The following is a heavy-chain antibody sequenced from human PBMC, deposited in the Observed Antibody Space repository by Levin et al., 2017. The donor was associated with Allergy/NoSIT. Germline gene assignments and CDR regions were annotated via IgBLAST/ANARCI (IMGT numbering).Heavy chain of an antibody. CDR1: GFTVSSNY. V-gene: IGHV3-66*02. Sequence: PGGSLRLSCAASGFTVSSNYMNWVRQAPGKGLEWVSVLYSGGRTDYGDSVKGRFAISRDDAKNTLYLQMNSLRAEDTAVYYCARGLRLGEAGGQGTLVTVSS. CDR2: LYSGGRT. D-gene: IGHD3-16*01. J-gene: IGHJ4*02. CDR3: ARGLRLGEA.